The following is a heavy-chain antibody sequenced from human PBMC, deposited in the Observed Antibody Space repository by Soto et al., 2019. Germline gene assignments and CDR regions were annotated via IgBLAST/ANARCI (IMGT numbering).Heavy chain of an antibody. CDR1: GYNFNGYF. J-gene: IGHJ6*02. CDR2: IFPGDSDT. CDR3: ARHKEDAMIRGGLDV. Sequence: VESLKISCKGSGYNFNGYFITWVRQMPGKVLEWMGIIFPGDSDTTYSPSFQGQVTISADKSINTAYLQWSSLKASDTAIYFCARHKEDAMIRGGLDVWGQGTAVTV. V-gene: IGHV5-51*01. D-gene: IGHD3-10*01.